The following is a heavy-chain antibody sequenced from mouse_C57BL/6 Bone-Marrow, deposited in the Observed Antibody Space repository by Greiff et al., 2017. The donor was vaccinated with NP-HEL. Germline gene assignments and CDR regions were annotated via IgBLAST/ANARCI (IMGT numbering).Heavy chain of an antibody. CDR3: ARYLPYYGSLQFFDV. D-gene: IGHD1-1*01. CDR2: IYPGSGRT. V-gene: IGHV1-55*01. J-gene: IGHJ1*03. Sequence: QVQLQQPGAELVKPGASVKMSCKASGYTFTSYWITWVKQRPGPGLEWIGDIYPGSGRTNYNEKFKSKATLTVDTSSSTAYMQLSSLTSEDSSVYYCARYLPYYGSLQFFDVWGTGTTVTVSS. CDR1: GYTFTSYW.